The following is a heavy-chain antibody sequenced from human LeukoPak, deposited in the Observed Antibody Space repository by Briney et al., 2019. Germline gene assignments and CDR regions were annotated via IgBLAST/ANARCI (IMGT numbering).Heavy chain of an antibody. CDR3: AREHPAAIASDY. CDR1: GGSFSGYY. J-gene: IGHJ4*02. Sequence: SETLSLTCAVYGGSFSGYYWSWIRQPPGKGLEWIGEINHSGSTNYNPSLKSRVTISVDTSKNQFSLKLSSVTAADTAVYYCAREHPAAIASDYWGQGTLVIVSS. V-gene: IGHV4-34*01. CDR2: INHSGST. D-gene: IGHD2-21*01.